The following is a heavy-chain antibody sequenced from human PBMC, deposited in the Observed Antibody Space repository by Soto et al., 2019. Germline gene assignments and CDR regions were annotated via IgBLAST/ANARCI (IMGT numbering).Heavy chain of an antibody. V-gene: IGHV1-2*02. J-gene: IGHJ6*02. D-gene: IGHD3-10*01. CDR2: INPNSGGT. Sequence: ASVKVSCKASGYTFTGYYMHWVRQAPGQGLEWMGWINPNSGGTNYAQKFQGRVTMTRDTSISTAYMELSRLRSDDTAVYYCASSVVRGVTKTYYYYYCGMDVWGQGTTVTVSS. CDR3: ASSVVRGVTKTYYYYYCGMDV. CDR1: GYTFTGYY.